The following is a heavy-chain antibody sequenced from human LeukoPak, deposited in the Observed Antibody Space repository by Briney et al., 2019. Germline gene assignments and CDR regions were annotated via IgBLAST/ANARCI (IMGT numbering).Heavy chain of an antibody. V-gene: IGHV1-2*02. CDR2: INPNSGGT. Sequence: ASVKVSCKASGYTFTGYYMHWVHQAPGQGLDWLGWINPNSGGTNYAQKFQGRVTMTRDTSISTAYMELSRLRSDDTAVYYCARDRGISRDLFDYWGQGTLVTVSS. CDR1: GYTFTGYY. J-gene: IGHJ4*02. CDR3: ARDRGISRDLFDY. D-gene: IGHD6-13*01.